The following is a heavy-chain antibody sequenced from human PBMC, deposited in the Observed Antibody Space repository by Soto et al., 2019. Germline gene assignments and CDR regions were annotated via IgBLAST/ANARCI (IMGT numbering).Heavy chain of an antibody. J-gene: IGHJ6*02. Sequence: QVQLVQSGVEVKKPGSSVSVSCKASGDTFKNSGISWVRQAPGQGLEWMGGTIPLFGTTDYAQKFQGRLTITTDESTTTAYMEVSRLTSEDTAVYYCVAELDFGKLSVVWGQGTTVIVSS. CDR2: TIPLFGTT. CDR1: GDTFKNSG. V-gene: IGHV1-69*01. CDR3: VAELDFGKLSVV. D-gene: IGHD3-10*01.